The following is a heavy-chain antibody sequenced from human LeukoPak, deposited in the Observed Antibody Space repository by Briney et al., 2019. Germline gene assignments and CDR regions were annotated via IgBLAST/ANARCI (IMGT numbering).Heavy chain of an antibody. CDR1: GFTFSSYP. D-gene: IGHD2-2*01. V-gene: IGHV3-23*01. CDR2: ISVIGGST. CDR3: AKGGCSSTSCPFDY. Sequence: GGSLRLSFAASGFTFSSYPMSWVGQPPGKGLAGVSAISVIGGSTYIPDSVKGRFTSDKDNSKNTLYLQMNSVRAEDTDEYDCAKGGCSSTSCPFDYWGQGALVTVSS. J-gene: IGHJ4*02.